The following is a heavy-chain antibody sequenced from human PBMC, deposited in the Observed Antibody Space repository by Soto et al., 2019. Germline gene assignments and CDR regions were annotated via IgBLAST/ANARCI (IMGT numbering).Heavy chain of an antibody. D-gene: IGHD6-13*01. CDR1: GFTFDDYA. J-gene: IGHJ6*02. V-gene: IGHV3-9*01. Sequence: PGGSLRLSCAASGFTFDDYALHWVRQAPGKGLEWVSGISWNSGSIGYADSVKGRFTISRDNAKNSLYLQMNSLRAEDTALYYCAKDIGAAADPYYYYYGMDVWGQGTTVTVSS. CDR3: AKDIGAAADPYYYYYGMDV. CDR2: ISWNSGSI.